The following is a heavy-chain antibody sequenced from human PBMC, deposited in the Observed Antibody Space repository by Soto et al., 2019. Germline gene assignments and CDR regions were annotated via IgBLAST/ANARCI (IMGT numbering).Heavy chain of an antibody. CDR1: GGTFSSYA. CDR3: ARPYGSGGDYYYGMDV. Sequence: QVQLVQSGAEVKKPGSSVKVSCKASGGTFSSYAISWVRQAPGQGLEWMGGIIPIFGTANYAQKFQGRVTITADESTSTAYMELSSLRSEDTAVYYCARPYGSGGDYYYGMDVWGQGTTVTVSS. CDR2: IIPIFGTA. D-gene: IGHD3-10*01. J-gene: IGHJ6*02. V-gene: IGHV1-69*12.